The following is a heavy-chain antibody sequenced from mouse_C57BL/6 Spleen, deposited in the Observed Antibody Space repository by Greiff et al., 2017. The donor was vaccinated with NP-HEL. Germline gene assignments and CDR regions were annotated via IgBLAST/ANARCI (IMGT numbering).Heavy chain of an antibody. CDR2: ISDGGSYT. CDR1: GFTFSSYA. J-gene: IGHJ3*01. V-gene: IGHV5-4*01. Sequence: EVHLVESGGGLVKPGGSLKLSCAASGFTFSSYAMSWVRQTPEKRLEWVATISDGGSYTYYPDNVKGRFTISKDNAKNNLYLQMSHLQSEDTAMYYCAREKTAQAFAYWGQGTLVTVSA. D-gene: IGHD3-2*02. CDR3: AREKTAQAFAY.